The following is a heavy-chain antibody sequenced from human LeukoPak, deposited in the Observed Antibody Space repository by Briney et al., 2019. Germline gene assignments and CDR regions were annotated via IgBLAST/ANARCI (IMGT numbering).Heavy chain of an antibody. V-gene: IGHV3-74*01. CDR3: VRDVWGNRDSYFDY. Sequence: GGSLRLSCAASGFTFSSYWMHWVRQAPGKGLVWVSRINSDGRSTNYADSVTGRFTMSRDNAKNTLYLQMNSLRAEDTAVYYCVRDVWGNRDSYFDYWGQGTLVTVSS. J-gene: IGHJ4*02. CDR2: INSDGRST. D-gene: IGHD2/OR15-2a*01. CDR1: GFTFSSYW.